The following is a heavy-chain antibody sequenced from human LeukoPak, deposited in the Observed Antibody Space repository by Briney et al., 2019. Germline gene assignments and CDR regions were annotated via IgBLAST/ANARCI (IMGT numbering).Heavy chain of an antibody. D-gene: IGHD3-22*01. CDR2: VYHSGST. CDR1: GGSISGGGYS. CDR3: ARVGEDYYDSSGYWRGFFDY. V-gene: IGHV4-30-2*01. Sequence: SQTLSLTCAVSGGSISGGGYSWSWIRQPPGKGLEWIGYVYHSGSTYYNPSLKSRVTISVDRSKNQFSLKLSSVTAADTAVYYCARVGEDYYDSSGYWRGFFDYWGQGTLVTVSS. J-gene: IGHJ4*02.